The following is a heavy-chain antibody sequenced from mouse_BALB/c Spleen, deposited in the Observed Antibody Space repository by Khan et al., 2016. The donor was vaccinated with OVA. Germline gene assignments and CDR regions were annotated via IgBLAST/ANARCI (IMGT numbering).Heavy chain of an antibody. D-gene: IGHD2-10*01. J-gene: IGHJ4*01. CDR3: ARPPYFSYVMDN. CDR2: INTYTGEP. V-gene: IGHV9-3-1*01. CDR1: GHTFTKFG. Sequence: QVQLKQSGPELKRLGETVKISCKASGHTFTKFGMNWVKQAPGKGLKWMGWINTYTGEPTYADDFNGRFAFSLKTSANTAYLQINDLKNEDTATYFCARPPYFSYVMDNWGQGTSVTVSS.